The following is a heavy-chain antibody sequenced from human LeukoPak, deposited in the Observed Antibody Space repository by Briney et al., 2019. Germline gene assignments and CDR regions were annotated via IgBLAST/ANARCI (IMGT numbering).Heavy chain of an antibody. CDR1: GGSISTNW. V-gene: IGHV4-4*02. Sequence: SGTLSLTCAVSGGSISTNWWSWVRQSPGEGLEWIGEAFHSGTSNYKPSLKSRVTISLDKSKNQFSLSLSSVTAADTAVYYCARRTSLSGQRGFDSWGQGILVTVSS. CDR3: ARRTSLSGQRGFDS. CDR2: AFHSGTS. D-gene: IGHD1-1*01. J-gene: IGHJ4*02.